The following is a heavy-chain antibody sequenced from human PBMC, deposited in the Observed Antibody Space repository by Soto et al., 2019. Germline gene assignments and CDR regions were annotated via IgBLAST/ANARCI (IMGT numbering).Heavy chain of an antibody. Sequence: QVQLVQSGAEVKKPGSSVKVSCKASGGTFSSYAISWVRQAPGQWLEWMGGIIPIFGTANYAQKFQGRVTMTADKPTSTAYMELSSLRSEDTAVYYCARGLVRAVACYYYGMDVWGQGTTVTVSS. CDR3: ARGLVRAVACYYYGMDV. CDR2: IIPIFGTA. D-gene: IGHD6-19*01. V-gene: IGHV1-69*06. CDR1: GGTFSSYA. J-gene: IGHJ6*02.